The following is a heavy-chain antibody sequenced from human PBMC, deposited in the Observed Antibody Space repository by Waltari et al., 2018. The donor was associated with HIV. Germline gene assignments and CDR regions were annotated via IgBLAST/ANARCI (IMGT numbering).Heavy chain of an antibody. CDR3: ARAEGGNSGVHFDY. Sequence: QVPLQESGPGLVKPSQTLSLTCPVSGGSIRSGIFYWNWIRQPAGKGLEWIGRIYTSGSTKYNPSLKSRVTISVDTSKNQFSLKLNSVTAADTAVYDCARAEGGNSGVHFDYWGQGTLVTVSS. CDR1: GGSIRSGIFY. J-gene: IGHJ4*02. CDR2: IYTSGST. D-gene: IGHD2-21*02. V-gene: IGHV4-61*02.